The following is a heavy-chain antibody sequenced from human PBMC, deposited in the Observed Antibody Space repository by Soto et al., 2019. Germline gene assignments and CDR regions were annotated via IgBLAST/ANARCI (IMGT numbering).Heavy chain of an antibody. V-gene: IGHV3-30*04. CDR1: GFTFSSYA. CDR2: ISYDGSNK. J-gene: IGHJ3*02. D-gene: IGHD1-7*01. CDR3: ARDWSLELAFDI. Sequence: GGSLRLSCAASGFTFSSYAMHWVRQAPGKGLEWVAVISYDGSNKYYADSVKGRFTISRDNSKNTLYLQMNSLRAEDSAVYYCARDWSLELAFDIWGQGTMVTVSS.